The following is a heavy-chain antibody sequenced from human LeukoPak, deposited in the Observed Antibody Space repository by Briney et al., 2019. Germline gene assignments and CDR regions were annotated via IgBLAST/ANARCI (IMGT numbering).Heavy chain of an antibody. V-gene: IGHV3-74*01. Sequence: GGSLRLSCAASGFTFSNYMMHWVRRAPGKGLVWVSRIKSDGITITYADSVKGRFTISRDNAKNTLYLQMNSLRAEDTAVYYCLRDLNWSLDQWGQGTLVTVSS. D-gene: IGHD1-20*01. J-gene: IGHJ4*02. CDR1: GFTFSNYM. CDR2: IKSDGITI. CDR3: LRDLNWSLDQ.